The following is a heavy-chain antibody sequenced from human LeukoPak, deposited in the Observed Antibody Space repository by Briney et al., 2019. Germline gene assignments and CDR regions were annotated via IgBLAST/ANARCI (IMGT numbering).Heavy chain of an antibody. D-gene: IGHD3-10*01. V-gene: IGHV3-23*01. CDR2: ISGSGGST. Sequence: GGSLRLSCAASGFTFSSYAMSWVRQAPGKGLEWVSAISGSGGSTYYADSVKGRFAISRDNSKNTLYLQMNSLRAEDTAVYYCATLTTVLLWFGDFDYWGQGTLVTVSS. J-gene: IGHJ4*02. CDR3: ATLTTVLLWFGDFDY. CDR1: GFTFSSYA.